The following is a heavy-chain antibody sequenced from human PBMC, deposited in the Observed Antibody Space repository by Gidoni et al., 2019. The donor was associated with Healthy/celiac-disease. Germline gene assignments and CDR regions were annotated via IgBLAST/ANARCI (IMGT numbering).Heavy chain of an antibody. J-gene: IGHJ5*02. V-gene: IGHV1-18*01. Sequence: QVQLVQSGAEVKKPGASVKVFCKASGYTFTSYGISWGRQAPGQGLEWMGWISAYNGNTNYAQKLQGRVTMTTDTSTSTAYMELRSLRSDDTAVYYCARDYGDYDLRNWFDPWGQGTLVTVSS. CDR1: GYTFTSYG. D-gene: IGHD4-17*01. CDR2: ISAYNGNT. CDR3: ARDYGDYDLRNWFDP.